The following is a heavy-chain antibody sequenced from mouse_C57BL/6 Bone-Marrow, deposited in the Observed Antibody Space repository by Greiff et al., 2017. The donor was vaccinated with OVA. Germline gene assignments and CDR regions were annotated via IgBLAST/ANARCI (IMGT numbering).Heavy chain of an antibody. CDR2: ISYDGSN. CDR3: ARDGTFYAMDY. CDR1: GYSITSGYY. D-gene: IGHD1-1*02. J-gene: IGHJ4*01. Sequence: EVQLVESGPGLVKPSQSLSLTCSVTGYSITSGYYWNWLRQFPGNKLEWMGYISYDGSNNYNPSLKNRISITRDTYKNQFFLKLNSVTAEDTATYYCARDGTFYAMDYWGQGTSVTVSS. V-gene: IGHV3-6*01.